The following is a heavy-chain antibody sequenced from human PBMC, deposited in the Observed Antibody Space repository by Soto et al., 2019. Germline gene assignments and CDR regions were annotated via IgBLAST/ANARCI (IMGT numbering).Heavy chain of an antibody. Sequence: QVQLVESGGGLVKPGGSLRLSCAVSGFTFSDYYMTWIRQAPGKGLEWVSYISSSTSHTNYADSVKGRFTISIDNAKNSLFLQLNRLRAEDTAVYYCARGRGAAADYFDFWGQGTLVTVSS. V-gene: IGHV3-11*05. CDR1: GFTFSDYY. J-gene: IGHJ4*02. D-gene: IGHD6-13*01. CDR2: ISSSTSHT. CDR3: ARGRGAAADYFDF.